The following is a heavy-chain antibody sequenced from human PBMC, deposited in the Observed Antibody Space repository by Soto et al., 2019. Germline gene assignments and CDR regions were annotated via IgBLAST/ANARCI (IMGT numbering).Heavy chain of an antibody. D-gene: IGHD6-13*01. V-gene: IGHV3-7*01. CDR3: ARAGDSSSWYYYYYYGMDV. J-gene: IGHJ6*02. CDR1: GFTFSSYW. CDR2: IRQDGSEK. Sequence: GGSLRLSCAASGFTFSSYWMSWVRQAPGKGLEWVANIRQDGSEKYYVDSVKGRFTISRDNAKNSLYLQMNSLRAEDTAVYYCARAGDSSSWYYYYYYGMDVWGQGTTVTVSS.